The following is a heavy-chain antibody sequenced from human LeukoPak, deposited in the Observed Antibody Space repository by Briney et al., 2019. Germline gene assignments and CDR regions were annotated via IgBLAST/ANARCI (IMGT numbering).Heavy chain of an antibody. Sequence: ASVEASGKASGYTFTGYYMHWVRQAPGQGLECMGWINPNSGGTNYAQKFQGRVTMTRDTSISTAYMELSRLRSDDTAVYYCERDTIYDFWSGYHDYWGQGTLVTVYS. D-gene: IGHD3-3*01. CDR3: ERDTIYDFWSGYHDY. J-gene: IGHJ4*02. CDR2: INPNSGGT. CDR1: GYTFTGYY. V-gene: IGHV1-2*02.